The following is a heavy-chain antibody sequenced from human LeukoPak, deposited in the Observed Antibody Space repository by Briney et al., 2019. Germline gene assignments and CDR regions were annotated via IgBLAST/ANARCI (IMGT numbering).Heavy chain of an antibody. CDR3: ARDRDCSDGSCYSGFGY. CDR1: GGSISSYY. D-gene: IGHD2-15*01. CDR2: IYTSGST. Sequence: NPSETLSLTCTVSGGSISSYYWSWIRQPAGKGLEWIGRIYTSGSTNYNPPLKSRVTMSVDTSKNQFSLKLSSVTAADTAVYYCARDRDCSDGSCYSGFGYWGQGTLVTVSS. V-gene: IGHV4-4*07. J-gene: IGHJ4*02.